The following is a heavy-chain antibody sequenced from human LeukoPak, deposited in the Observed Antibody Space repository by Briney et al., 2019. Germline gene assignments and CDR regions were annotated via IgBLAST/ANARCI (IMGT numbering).Heavy chain of an antibody. CDR1: GGTFSSYA. CDR3: ARAAAGTERGDY. V-gene: IGHV1-69*04. J-gene: IGHJ4*02. Sequence: GSSVKVSCKASGGTFSSYAISWVRQAPGQGFEWMGRIIPILGIANYAQKFQGRVTITADKSTSTAYMELSSLRSEDTAVYYCARAAAGTERGDYWGQGTLVTVSS. D-gene: IGHD6-13*01. CDR2: IIPILGIA.